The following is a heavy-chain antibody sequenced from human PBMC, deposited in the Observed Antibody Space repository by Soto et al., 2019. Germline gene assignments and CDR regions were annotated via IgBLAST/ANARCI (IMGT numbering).Heavy chain of an antibody. CDR3: ARVISSNWNYSHPIDY. Sequence: SETLSLTCTVSGGSISSGGYYWSWIRQHPGKGLEWIGYIYYSGSTYYNPSLKSRVTISVDTSKNQFSLKLSSVTAADTAVYYCARVISSNWNYSHPIDYWGQGTLVTVSS. CDR1: GGSISSGGYY. V-gene: IGHV4-31*03. D-gene: IGHD1-7*01. CDR2: IYYSGST. J-gene: IGHJ4*02.